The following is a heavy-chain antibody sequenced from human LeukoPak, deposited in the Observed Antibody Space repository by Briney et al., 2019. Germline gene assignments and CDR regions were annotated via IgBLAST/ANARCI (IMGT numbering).Heavy chain of an antibody. CDR3: AKDNLLRCSSTSCYRTAFDI. Sequence: GGSLRLSCAASGFTFSSYAMSWVRQAPGKGLEWVSAISGSGGSTYYADSVKGRFTISRDNSKNTLYLQMNSLRAEDTAVYYCAKDNLLRCSSTSCYRTAFDIWGQGTVVTVSS. D-gene: IGHD2-2*02. J-gene: IGHJ3*02. CDR2: ISGSGGST. V-gene: IGHV3-23*01. CDR1: GFTFSSYA.